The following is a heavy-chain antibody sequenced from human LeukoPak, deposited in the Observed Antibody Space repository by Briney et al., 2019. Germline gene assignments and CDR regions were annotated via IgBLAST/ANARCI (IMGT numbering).Heavy chain of an antibody. Sequence: PGGSLRLSCAASGFTFSSYWMSWVRQAPGKGLEWVSVIYSGGSTYYADSVKGRFTISRDNSKNTLYLQMNSLRAEDTAVYYCASYSPRITRNAFDIWGQGTMVTVSS. D-gene: IGHD2-15*01. J-gene: IGHJ3*02. CDR3: ASYSPRITRNAFDI. CDR2: IYSGGST. CDR1: GFTFSSYW. V-gene: IGHV3-66*01.